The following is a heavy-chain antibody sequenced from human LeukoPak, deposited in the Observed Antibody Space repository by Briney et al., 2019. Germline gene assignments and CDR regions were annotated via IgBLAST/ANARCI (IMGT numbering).Heavy chain of an antibody. CDR1: GFTFDDYA. J-gene: IGHJ5*02. Sequence: AGGSLRLSCAASGFTFDDYAMHWVRQAPGKGLEWVSGFSWNSGTIGYADSVKGRFTISRDNAKNSLYLQMNSLRAEDTAVYYCAKDGGGGWFDPWGQGTLVTVSS. D-gene: IGHD3-16*01. CDR3: AKDGGGGWFDP. CDR2: FSWNSGTI. V-gene: IGHV3-9*01.